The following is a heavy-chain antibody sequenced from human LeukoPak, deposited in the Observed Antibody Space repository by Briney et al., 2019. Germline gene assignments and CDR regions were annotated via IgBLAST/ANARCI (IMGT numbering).Heavy chain of an antibody. Sequence: ASVKVSCKASGYTFTGYHIHWVRQAPGQGLEWMGWINPNNGDTKYAQKFNGRVTMTRDTSISTAYMEMSRLRFDDTAVYYCARVQGYCTDGRCLFWGQGTLVTVSS. CDR3: ARVQGYCTDGRCLF. CDR2: INPNNGDT. CDR1: GYTFTGYH. J-gene: IGHJ4*02. D-gene: IGHD2-8*01. V-gene: IGHV1-2*02.